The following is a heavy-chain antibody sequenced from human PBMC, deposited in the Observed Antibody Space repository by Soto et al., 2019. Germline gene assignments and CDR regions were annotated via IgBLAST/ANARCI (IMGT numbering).Heavy chain of an antibody. J-gene: IGHJ5*02. CDR2: LSDSGGSI. D-gene: IGHD2-2*01. Sequence: GSLRLSCTASGFTFSRHAMTWVRQAPGKGLEWVSGLSDSGGSIYYADSVKGRFTISRDNSMNTLYLQMNTLRAEDTAVYYCAKVSIRWYAGFSDLSCQAILVTVSS. CDR3: AKVSIRWYAGFSDL. CDR1: GFTFSRHA. V-gene: IGHV3-23*01.